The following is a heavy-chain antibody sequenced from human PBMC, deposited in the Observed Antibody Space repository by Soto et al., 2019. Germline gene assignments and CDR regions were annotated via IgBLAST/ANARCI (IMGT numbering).Heavy chain of an antibody. D-gene: IGHD6-13*01. CDR2: IYKSATT. CDR1: GDSISTVDYF. Sequence: PSETLSLTCSVSGDSISTVDYFWAWIRQPPGQALEYIGYIYKSATTYYNPSFEGRVAISLDTSKSHFSLNVTSVTAADTAVYYCARDASTSWHYLDYWGQGALVTVSS. CDR3: ARDASTSWHYLDY. V-gene: IGHV4-30-4*01. J-gene: IGHJ4*02.